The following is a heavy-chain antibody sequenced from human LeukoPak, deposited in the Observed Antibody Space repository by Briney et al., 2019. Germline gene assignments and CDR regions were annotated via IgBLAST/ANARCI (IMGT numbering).Heavy chain of an antibody. D-gene: IGHD6-19*01. CDR2: ISYDGSNK. V-gene: IGHV3-30-3*01. CDR1: GFTFSSYA. CDR3: ARSIAVAGYWGDFDY. Sequence: GRSLRLSCAASGFTFSSYAMHWVRQAPGKGLEWVAVISYDGSNKYYADSVKGRFTISRHNSKNTLYLQMNSLRAEDTAVYYCARSIAVAGYWGDFDYWGQGTLVTVSS. J-gene: IGHJ4*02.